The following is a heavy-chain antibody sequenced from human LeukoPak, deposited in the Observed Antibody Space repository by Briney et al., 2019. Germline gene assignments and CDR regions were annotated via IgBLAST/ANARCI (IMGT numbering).Heavy chain of an antibody. J-gene: IGHJ5*02. CDR3: ARDITMVRGVVDWFDP. V-gene: IGHV6-1*01. CDR1: GDSVSSNSAA. D-gene: IGHD3-10*01. Sequence: SQTLSLTCAISGDSVSSNSAAWNWIRQSPSRGLEWLGRTYYRSKWYNDYAVSVKSRITINPDTSKNQFSLQLNSVTPEDTAVYYCARDITMVRGVVDWFDPWGQGTLVTVSS. CDR2: TYYRSKWYN.